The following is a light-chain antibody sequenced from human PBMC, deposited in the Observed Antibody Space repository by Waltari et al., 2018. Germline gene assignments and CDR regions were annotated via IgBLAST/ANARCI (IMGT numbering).Light chain of an antibody. CDR2: EVS. Sequence: QSALTQPASVSGSPGQSITIPCSGTSSDVWIDDLVSWYQQHPGKAPKLMIYEVSKRPSGISDRCSGSKSGNTASLTISGLQAEDEADYYCYSYAGAPRVFGGGTKVTVL. V-gene: IGLV2-23*02. CDR3: YSYAGAPRV. J-gene: IGLJ2*01. CDR1: SSDVWIDDL.